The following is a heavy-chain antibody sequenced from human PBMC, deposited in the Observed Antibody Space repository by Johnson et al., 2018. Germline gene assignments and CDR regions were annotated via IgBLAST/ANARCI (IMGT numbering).Heavy chain of an antibody. D-gene: IGHD5-12*01. CDR1: GFTFSSYG. CDR2: ISYDGSNK. J-gene: IGHJ6*03. Sequence: QVQLVESGGGVVQPGRSLRLSCAASGFTFSSYGMHWVRQAPGTGLEWVAVISYDGSNKYYADYVKGGVTISRDNSKNKLYLQMNSLRAEETAVYYCAKNSWQPPVTYYYYMDVWGKGTTVTVSS. V-gene: IGHV3-30*18. CDR3: AKNSWQPPVTYYYYMDV.